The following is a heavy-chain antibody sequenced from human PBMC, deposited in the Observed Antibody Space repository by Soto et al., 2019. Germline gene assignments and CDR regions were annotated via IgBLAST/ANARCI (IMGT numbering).Heavy chain of an antibody. D-gene: IGHD3-22*01. CDR2: FYHSGTP. J-gene: IGHJ1*01. Sequence: QLQLQESGSGLVKPSQTLSLTCAVSGGSINSGGYFWSWIRQPPGKGLEWIGNFYHSGTPYYNPSLXSXXTISVDRSKNQLSLKLSSVTAADTAVYYCARDRYYDSSGFDWGQGTLVTVSS. V-gene: IGHV4-30-2*01. CDR1: GGSINSGGYF. CDR3: ARDRYYDSSGFD.